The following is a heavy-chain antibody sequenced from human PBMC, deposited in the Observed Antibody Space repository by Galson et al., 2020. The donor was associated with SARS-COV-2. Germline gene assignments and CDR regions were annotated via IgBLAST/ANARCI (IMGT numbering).Heavy chain of an antibody. CDR1: GGSFSGYY. V-gene: IGHV4-34*01. CDR2: SNHSGST. CDR3: ASSSWSYWYFDL. Sequence: ETSETLSLTCAVSGGSFSGYYWSWIRQPPGQGLEWIGESNHSGSTNYNPNLKSRVTISVDTSKNQIHLKLSLVTAADTAVYYCASSSWSYWYFDLWGRGTLGTVSS. D-gene: IGHD6-13*01. J-gene: IGHJ2*01.